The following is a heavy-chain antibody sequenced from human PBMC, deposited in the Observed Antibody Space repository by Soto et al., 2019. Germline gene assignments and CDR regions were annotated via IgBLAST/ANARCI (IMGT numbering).Heavy chain of an antibody. J-gene: IGHJ3*02. CDR3: ARERSSSGYYTRDAFDI. CDR2: ISSSSSYT. Sequence: GGSLRLSCAASGFTFSDYYMSWIRHAPGKGLEWVSYISSSSSYTNYADSVKGRFTISRDNAKNSLYLQMNSLRAEDTAVYYCARERSSSGYYTRDAFDIWGQGTMVTVSS. V-gene: IGHV3-11*06. CDR1: GFTFSDYY. D-gene: IGHD3-22*01.